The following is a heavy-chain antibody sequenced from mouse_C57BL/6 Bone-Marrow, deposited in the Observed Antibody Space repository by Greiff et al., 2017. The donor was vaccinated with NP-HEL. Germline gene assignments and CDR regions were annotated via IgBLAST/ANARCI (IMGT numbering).Heavy chain of an antibody. D-gene: IGHD2-4*01. CDR3: ASPSIMTTAYYFDD. CDR1: GYAFSSSW. Sequence: QVQLQQSGPELVKPGASVKISCKASGYAFSSSWMNWVKQRPGKGLEWIGRIYPGDGDTNYNGKFKGKATLTADKSSSPAYMHLSSLTSVYSAAYFGASPSIMTTAYYFDDWGQGTTLTVSS. J-gene: IGHJ2*01. V-gene: IGHV1-82*01. CDR2: IYPGDGDT.